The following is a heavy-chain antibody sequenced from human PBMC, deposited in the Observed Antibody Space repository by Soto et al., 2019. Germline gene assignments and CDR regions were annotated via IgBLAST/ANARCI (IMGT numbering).Heavy chain of an antibody. D-gene: IGHD3-3*01. CDR2: INHSEST. J-gene: IGHJ6*03. CDR1: GGSFSGYY. V-gene: IGHV4-34*01. Sequence: PSETLSLTCAVYGGSFSGYYWSWIRQPPGKGLEWIGEINHSESTNYNPSLMSRVTISVDTSKNQFSLKLSSVTAADTAVYYCARIGDFWSGYYRYYYYYMDVWGKGTTVTVSS. CDR3: ARIGDFWSGYYRYYYYYMDV.